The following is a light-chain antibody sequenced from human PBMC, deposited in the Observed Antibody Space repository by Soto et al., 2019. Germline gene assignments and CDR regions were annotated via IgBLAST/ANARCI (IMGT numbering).Light chain of an antibody. Sequence: DIQMTQSPSSVSASVGDRVTITCRASQGITSWLAWYQQKPGKAPKLLIYRASNFQSVVPSRFSGSGSGTDFTLTISGLQPADVATYYCQQTTTFPLTFGGGTKVEIK. CDR2: RAS. CDR3: QQTTTFPLT. V-gene: IGKV1-12*01. CDR1: QGITSW. J-gene: IGKJ4*01.